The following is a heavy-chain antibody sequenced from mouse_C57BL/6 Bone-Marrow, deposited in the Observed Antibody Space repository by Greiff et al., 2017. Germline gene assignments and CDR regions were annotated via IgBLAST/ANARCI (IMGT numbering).Heavy chain of an antibody. J-gene: IGHJ2*01. Sequence: EVQVVESGGDLVKPGGSLKLSCAASGFTFSSYGMSWVRQTPDKRLEWVATISSGGSYTYYPDSVKGRFTISRDNAKNTLYLQMSSLKSEDTAMXYCARVGGFGDWGKGTTLTVSS. CDR2: ISSGGSYT. CDR1: GFTFSSYG. D-gene: IGHD1-1*01. V-gene: IGHV5-6*01. CDR3: ARVGGFGD.